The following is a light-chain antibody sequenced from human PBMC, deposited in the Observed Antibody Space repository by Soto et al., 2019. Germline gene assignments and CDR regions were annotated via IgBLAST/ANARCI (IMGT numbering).Light chain of an antibody. Sequence: QSVLTQPPSVSGAAGQRVTISCTGSSSNIGAGYEVHWYQQLPGTAPKLLIYDDTNRPSGVPDRFSGSKSGTSASLAITGLQAEDEADYYCQSYDSTLSAHVVFGGGTKLTVL. V-gene: IGLV1-40*01. CDR2: DDT. CDR3: QSYDSTLSAHVV. CDR1: SSNIGAGYE. J-gene: IGLJ2*01.